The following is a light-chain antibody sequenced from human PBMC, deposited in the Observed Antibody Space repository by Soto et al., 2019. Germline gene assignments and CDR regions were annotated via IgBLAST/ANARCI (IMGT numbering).Light chain of an antibody. V-gene: IGLV2-14*01. CDR1: SSDVGGYKY. CDR2: EVS. CDR3: ASSTCSSTSVI. Sequence: QSALTQPASVSGSPGQSITISCTGTSSDVGGYKYVSWYQQHPDKAPKLIIFEVSNRPSGISSRFSGSKSGNTVSLTISGLQAEDEADYYCASSTCSSTSVILGRGTKVTVL. J-gene: IGLJ2*01.